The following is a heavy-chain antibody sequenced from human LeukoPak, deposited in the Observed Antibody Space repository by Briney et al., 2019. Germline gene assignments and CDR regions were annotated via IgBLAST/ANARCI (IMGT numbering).Heavy chain of an antibody. D-gene: IGHD6-13*01. Sequence: GASLKISCKGSGYIFTSYWIGWVRQLPGKGREWMGIIYPGDSDTRYSPSFRGQVTISADKSISTAYLQWSSLKASDTAMYYCARESNSSSWRYDAFDIWGQGTMVTVSS. CDR2: IYPGDSDT. V-gene: IGHV5-51*01. J-gene: IGHJ3*02. CDR3: ARESNSSSWRYDAFDI. CDR1: GYIFTSYW.